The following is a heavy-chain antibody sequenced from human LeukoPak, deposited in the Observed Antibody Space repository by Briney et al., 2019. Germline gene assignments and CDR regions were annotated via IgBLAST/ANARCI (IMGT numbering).Heavy chain of an antibody. CDR3: ARGPFIVVVPAAISD. V-gene: IGHV4-31*03. D-gene: IGHD2-2*02. J-gene: IGHJ4*02. CDR2: IYYSGST. Sequence: SQTLSLTCTVSGGSISSGGYYWSWIRQHPGKGLEWIGYIYYSGSTYYNPSLKSRVTISVDTSKNQFSRKLSSVTAADTAVYYCARGPFIVVVPAAISDWGQGTLVTVSS. CDR1: GGSISSGGYY.